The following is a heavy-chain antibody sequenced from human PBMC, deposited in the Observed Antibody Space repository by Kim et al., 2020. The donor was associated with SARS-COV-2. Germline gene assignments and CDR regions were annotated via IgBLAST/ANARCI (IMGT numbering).Heavy chain of an antibody. D-gene: IGHD6-19*01. J-gene: IGHJ4*02. CDR3: ARDVKYSSGWHDY. Sequence: AQKFEGRVTMTRDTSISTAYMELSRLRSDDTAVYYCARDVKYSSGWHDYWGQGTLVTVSS. V-gene: IGHV1-2*02.